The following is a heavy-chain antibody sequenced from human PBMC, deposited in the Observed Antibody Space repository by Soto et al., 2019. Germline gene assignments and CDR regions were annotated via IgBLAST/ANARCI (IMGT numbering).Heavy chain of an antibody. CDR1: GYTFTSYY. CDR3: ARQLVYDYYGMDV. J-gene: IGHJ6*02. Sequence: PSVKVSCKASGYTFTSYYMHWVRQAPGQGLEWMGIINPSGGSTSYAQKFQGRVTMTRDTSTSTVYMELSSLRSEDTAVHYCARQLVYDYYGMDVWGQGTTVTVSS. V-gene: IGHV1-46*03. D-gene: IGHD6-6*01. CDR2: INPSGGST.